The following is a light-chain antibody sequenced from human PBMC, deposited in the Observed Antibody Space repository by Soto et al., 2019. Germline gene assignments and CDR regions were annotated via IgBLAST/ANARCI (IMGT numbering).Light chain of an antibody. CDR1: QRIDNY. CDR2: AAS. CDR3: QQTYSTPFT. V-gene: IGKV1-39*01. Sequence: IQMTQSPSSLSASXVDRVTITXXASQRIDNYLNWYHQKPGKAPKLLIYAASNLQSGVPSRFSGSGSGTDFTLTISNLQPEDFATYYCQQTYSTPFTFGPGTKVDIK. J-gene: IGKJ3*01.